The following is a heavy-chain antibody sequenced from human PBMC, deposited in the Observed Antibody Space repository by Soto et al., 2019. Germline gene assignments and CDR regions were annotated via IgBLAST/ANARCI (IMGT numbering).Heavy chain of an antibody. Sequence: PSETLSLTCDVSGVSVSSDYHHWSWIRQAPGKGLEWIGQMQSIGGTNYNPSLKSRLTISLDRSRNQFSLKLISVTAADTAVYYCARQYCISTSCHIAAFDIWGQGTMVTVSS. CDR2: MQSIGGT. CDR3: ARQYCISTSCHIAAFDI. V-gene: IGHV4-61*01. D-gene: IGHD2-2*02. J-gene: IGHJ3*02. CDR1: GVSVSSDYHH.